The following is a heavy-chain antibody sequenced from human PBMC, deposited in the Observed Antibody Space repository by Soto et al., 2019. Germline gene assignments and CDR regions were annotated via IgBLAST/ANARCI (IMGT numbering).Heavy chain of an antibody. Sequence: GGSLRLSCAASGFTFSDYTMTWVRQAPGKVLECISVILADYNTYYAGSVRGRFTISRDNSKNTLYLEMNSLRAEDTAVYYCAREPSHYYDSSRFDYWGQGTLVTVSS. J-gene: IGHJ4*02. V-gene: IGHV3-23*03. CDR1: GFTFSDYT. CDR3: AREPSHYYDSSRFDY. D-gene: IGHD3-22*01. CDR2: ILADYNT.